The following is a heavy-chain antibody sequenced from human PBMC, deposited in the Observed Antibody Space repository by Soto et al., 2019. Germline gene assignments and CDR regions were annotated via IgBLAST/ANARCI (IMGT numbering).Heavy chain of an antibody. V-gene: IGHV3-74*01. Sequence: GGSLSLSCAASGFTFSSYWMHWVRQAPGKGLVWVSRINTDGSSTNYADSVKGRFTISRDNAKNTLYLQMNSLRAEDTAVYYCARDRFGAFDYWGQGTLVTAPQ. CDR1: GFTFSSYW. J-gene: IGHJ4*02. CDR3: ARDRFGAFDY. D-gene: IGHD3-10*01. CDR2: INTDGSST.